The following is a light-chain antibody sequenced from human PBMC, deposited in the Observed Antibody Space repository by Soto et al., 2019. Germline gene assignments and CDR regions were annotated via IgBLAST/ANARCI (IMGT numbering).Light chain of an antibody. J-gene: IGLJ2*01. CDR1: TLGSKF. CDR2: EDT. V-gene: IGLV3-1*01. CDR3: QAWDSGTVV. Sequence: SYELTQPPSVSVSPGQTANITCSGNTLGSKFVFWYQQKAGQSPMVVIYEDTKRPSGIPERFSGSNSGNTATLTISGTQAMDEADFCCQAWDSGTVVFGGGTKVTVL.